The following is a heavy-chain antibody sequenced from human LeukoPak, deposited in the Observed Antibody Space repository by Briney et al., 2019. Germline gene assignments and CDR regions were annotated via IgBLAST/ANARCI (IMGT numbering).Heavy chain of an antibody. CDR1: GFMFSQYA. D-gene: IGHD3-10*01. CDR2: IVSGGATK. CDR3: AIAGREWLAESED. V-gene: IGHV3-23*01. J-gene: IGHJ4*02. Sequence: GGSLRLSCAASGFMFSQYAMSWVRQAPGKGLEWVSGIVSGGATKYYADSVKERFTISRDDSKNRLYLQVNSLRVEDTAVYYCAIAGREWLAESEDWGQGTLVTVSS.